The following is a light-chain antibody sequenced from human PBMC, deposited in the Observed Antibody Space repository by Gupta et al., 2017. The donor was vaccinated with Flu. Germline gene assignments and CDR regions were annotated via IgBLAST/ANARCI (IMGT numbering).Light chain of an antibody. J-gene: IGKJ4*01. Sequence: DIQMTQSPSSLSASVGDRVIITCRASQSISSYLHWYQQKPGKAPKLLIYAASSLQSGVPSRFSGSGSGTDFTLTISSLQPEDFATYFCRQTDSSSPKTFGGGTTVEIK. CDR1: QSISSY. CDR2: AAS. CDR3: RQTDSSSPKT. V-gene: IGKV1-39*01.